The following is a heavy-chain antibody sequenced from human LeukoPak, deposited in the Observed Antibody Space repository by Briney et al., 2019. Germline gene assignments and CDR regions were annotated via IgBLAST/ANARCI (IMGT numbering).Heavy chain of an antibody. CDR2: ISYDGSNK. D-gene: IGHD3-10*01. J-gene: IGHJ4*02. Sequence: GGFLRLSCAASGFTFSSYAMHWVRQAPGKGLEWVAVISYDGSNKYYADSVKGRFTISRDNSKNTLYLQMNSLRAEDTAVYYCARESSGDYFDYWGQGTLVTVSS. CDR1: GFTFSSYA. V-gene: IGHV3-30-3*01. CDR3: ARESSGDYFDY.